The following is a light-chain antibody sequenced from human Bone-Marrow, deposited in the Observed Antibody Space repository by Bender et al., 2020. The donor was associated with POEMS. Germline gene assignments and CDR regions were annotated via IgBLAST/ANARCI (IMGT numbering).Light chain of an antibody. J-gene: IGLJ3*02. CDR1: SSDVGDYTA. CDR2: EVT. Sequence: QSALTQPRSVSGSPGQSVTISCTGTSSDVGDYTAVSWYQQHPGKAPKLMIYEVTKRPSGVPDRFSGSKSGNTASLTVSGLQAEDEADYYCSSYAGDYNLVFGGGTKLTVL. V-gene: IGLV2-8*01. CDR3: SSYAGDYNLV.